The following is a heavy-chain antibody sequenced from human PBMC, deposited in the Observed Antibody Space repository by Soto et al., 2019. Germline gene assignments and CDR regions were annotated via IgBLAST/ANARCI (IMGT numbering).Heavy chain of an antibody. CDR3: ARAYGSGSYGFNY. Sequence: PGGSLRLSCAASGFTFSSYWMSWVRQAPGKGLEWVANIKQDGSEKYYVDSVKGRFTISRDNAKNSLYLQMNSLRAEDSAVYYCARAYGSGSYGFNYWGQGTLVTVS. J-gene: IGHJ4*02. CDR2: IKQDGSEK. V-gene: IGHV3-7*04. D-gene: IGHD3-10*01. CDR1: GFTFSSYW.